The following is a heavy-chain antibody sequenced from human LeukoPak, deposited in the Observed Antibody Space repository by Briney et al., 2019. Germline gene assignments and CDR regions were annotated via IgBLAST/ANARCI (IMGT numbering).Heavy chain of an antibody. CDR3: ARGSSDWTSPFDY. V-gene: IGHV3-7*01. CDR1: EFTFSSVW. J-gene: IGHJ4*02. D-gene: IGHD6-19*01. CDR2: IKQDGSEK. Sequence: GGSLRLSCAASEFTFSSVWMSWVRQAPGKGLEWVANIKQDGSEKRYVDSVKGRFTISRDNAKNSLYLQMNRLSAEDTAVYYCARGSSDWTSPFDYWGQGTLVTVSS.